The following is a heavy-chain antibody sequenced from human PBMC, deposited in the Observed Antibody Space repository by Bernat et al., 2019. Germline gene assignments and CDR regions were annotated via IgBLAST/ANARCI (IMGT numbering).Heavy chain of an antibody. D-gene: IGHD2-2*01. Sequence: EVKLVESGGGLVQPGGSLRLSCAASEFTFSSYAMNWVRQAPGKGPEWVSGISGSGGNTYYADSVKGRFTISRDNSKNTLYLQMNSLRAADTAVYYCARVESDCHIPRCYAKGYFDCWGQGTLVTVSS. CDR3: ARVESDCHIPRCYAKGYFDC. CDR1: EFTFSSYA. J-gene: IGHJ4*02. V-gene: IGHV3-23*04. CDR2: ISGSGGNT.